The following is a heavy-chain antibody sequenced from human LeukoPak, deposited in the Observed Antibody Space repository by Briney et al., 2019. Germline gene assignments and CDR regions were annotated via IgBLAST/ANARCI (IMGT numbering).Heavy chain of an antibody. J-gene: IGHJ4*02. CDR3: ARSGGGEAGFDY. CDR2: MNPNSGNT. Sequence: ASVKVSCKASGYTFTSYDINWVRQATGQGLEWIGWMNPNSGNTGYAQKFQGRVTITRNTSISTAYMELSSLRSEDTAVYYCARSGGGEAGFDYWGQGTLVTVSS. CDR1: GYTFTSYD. D-gene: IGHD2-21*01. V-gene: IGHV1-8*03.